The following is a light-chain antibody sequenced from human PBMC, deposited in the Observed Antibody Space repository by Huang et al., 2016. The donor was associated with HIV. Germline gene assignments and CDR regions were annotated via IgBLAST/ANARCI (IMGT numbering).Light chain of an antibody. CDR2: TVS. V-gene: IGKV1-39*01. Sequence: DIQMTQSPPSLSASVGDRVTFTCRADQNITKSLNWYQQNPGKAPKLVIYTVSTLESGVPSRFSGSGSGSRFTLNIGNLQPEDFATYYCQQSFSVPRTFG. CDR1: QNITKS. CDR3: QQSFSVPRT. J-gene: IGKJ1*01.